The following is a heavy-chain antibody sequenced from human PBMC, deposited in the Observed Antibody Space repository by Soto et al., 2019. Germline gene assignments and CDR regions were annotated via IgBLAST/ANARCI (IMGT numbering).Heavy chain of an antibody. CDR1: GFTFSSYG. V-gene: IGHV3-30*18. CDR3: AKEVHSGYDYGGFGMDV. J-gene: IGHJ6*02. CDR2: ISYDGSNK. D-gene: IGHD5-12*01. Sequence: QVQLVESGGSVVQPGRSLRLSCAASGFTFSSYGMHWVRQAPGKGLEWVAVISYDGSNKYYADSVKGRFTISRDNSKNTLYLQMNSLRAEDTAVYYCAKEVHSGYDYGGFGMDVWGQGTTVTVSS.